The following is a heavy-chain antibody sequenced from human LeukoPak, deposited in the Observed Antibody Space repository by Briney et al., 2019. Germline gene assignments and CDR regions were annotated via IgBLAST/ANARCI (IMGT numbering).Heavy chain of an antibody. CDR1: GGTFSSYA. D-gene: IGHD5-18*01. V-gene: IGHV1-69*13. J-gene: IGHJ4*02. CDR2: IIPIFGTA. CDR3: ARYGYSYGQDDFDY. Sequence: SVKVSCKASGGTFSSYAISWVRQAPGQGLEWMGGIIPIFGTANYAQKFQGRVTITADESTSTAYMELSSLRSEDTAVYYCARYGYSYGQDDFDYWGRGTLVTVSS.